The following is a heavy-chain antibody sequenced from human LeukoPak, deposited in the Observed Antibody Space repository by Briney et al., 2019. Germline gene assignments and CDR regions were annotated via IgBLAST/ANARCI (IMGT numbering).Heavy chain of an antibody. CDR1: GGSFSGYY. V-gene: IGHV4-34*01. D-gene: IGHD6-13*01. CDR3: ARYPASSIAAAGIRS. J-gene: IGHJ4*02. Sequence: SETLSLTCAVYGGSFSGYYWSWIRQPPGKGLEWIGEINHSGRTNYNPSLKSRVTISVDTSKNQFSLKLSSVTAADTAVYYCARYPASSIAAAGIRSWGQGTLVTVSS. CDR2: INHSGRT.